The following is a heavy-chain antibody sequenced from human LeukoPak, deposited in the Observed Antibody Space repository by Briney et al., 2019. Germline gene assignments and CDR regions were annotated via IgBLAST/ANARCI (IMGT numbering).Heavy chain of an antibody. V-gene: IGHV3-7*01. CDR2: IKQDVNER. J-gene: IGHJ4*02. CDR3: ARARGMD. CDR1: GFTFSSYW. Sequence: GGSLRLSCAGSGFTFSSYWMSWVRQAPGKGLEWVANIKQDVNERYYLDSVKGRFTISRDNAKNSLYLQMNSLRVEDTAVYYCARARGMDWGQGTLVTVSS. D-gene: IGHD6-13*01.